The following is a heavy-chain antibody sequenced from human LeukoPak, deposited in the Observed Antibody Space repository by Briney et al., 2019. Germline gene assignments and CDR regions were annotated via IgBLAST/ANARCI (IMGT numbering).Heavy chain of an antibody. CDR1: EYSFTSYC. J-gene: IGHJ4*02. Sequence: HRESLKISCKGSEYSFTSYCIGWVRQLPGKGLEWMGIIYPSDSDTRYSPSFQGQVTITADKSINTAYLQWSSLKASDTAMYYCAKSARPYSSTWYFDFWGQGTLVTVSS. CDR3: AKSARPYSSTWYFDF. V-gene: IGHV5-51*01. CDR2: IYPSDSDT. D-gene: IGHD6-13*01.